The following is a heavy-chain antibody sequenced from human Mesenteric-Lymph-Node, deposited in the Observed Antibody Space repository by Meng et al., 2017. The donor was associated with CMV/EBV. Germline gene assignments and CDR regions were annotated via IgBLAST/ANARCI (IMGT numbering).Heavy chain of an antibody. J-gene: IGHJ4*02. Sequence: GESLKISCATSGFTFSDYDMNWVRQAPGKGPEWVAYISDSRNIIYYADSVKGRFTISRDNAKNSLYLQMNSLRAEDTAVYYCARLGYCSSTSCPLDYWGQGTLVTVSS. CDR3: ARLGYCSSTSCPLDY. CDR1: GFTFSDYD. CDR2: ISDSRNII. D-gene: IGHD2-2*01. V-gene: IGHV3-48*04.